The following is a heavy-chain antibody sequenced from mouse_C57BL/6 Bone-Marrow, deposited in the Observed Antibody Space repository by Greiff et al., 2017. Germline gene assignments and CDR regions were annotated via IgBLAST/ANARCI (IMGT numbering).Heavy chain of an antibody. CDR2: INPSTGGT. J-gene: IGHJ2*01. CDR3: ERYYCDSTFFDY. CDR1: GYSFTGYY. V-gene: IGHV1-42*01. Sequence: VQLQQSGPELVKPGASVKISCKASGYSFTGYYMNWVKQSPEKSLEWIGEINPSTGGTTYNQKFKAKATLTVDKSSSTAYMQLKCLTSEDSAVYYCERYYCDSTFFDYWGQGTTLTVSS. D-gene: IGHD1-1*01.